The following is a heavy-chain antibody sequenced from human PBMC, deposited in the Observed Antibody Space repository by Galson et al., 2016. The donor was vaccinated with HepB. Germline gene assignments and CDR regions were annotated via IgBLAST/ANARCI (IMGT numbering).Heavy chain of an antibody. Sequence: SLRLSCAASGFTFSSSSMSWVRQAPGKGLEWASAIDGNDGSTFYADSVRGRFTISRDNSKNSLYTEMNSLRAEDTAVYYFATGRDYDIWGQGTLVTVPS. CDR2: IDGNDGST. CDR1: GFTFSSSS. J-gene: IGHJ4*02. CDR3: ATGRDYDI. V-gene: IGHV3-23*01. D-gene: IGHD4-17*01.